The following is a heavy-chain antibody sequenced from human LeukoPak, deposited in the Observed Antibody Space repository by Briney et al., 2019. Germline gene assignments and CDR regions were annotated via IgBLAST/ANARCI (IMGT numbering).Heavy chain of an antibody. Sequence: ASVKVSCKASGYTFTSYGISWVRQAPGQGLEWMGWISAYNGNTNYAQKLQGRVTMTTDTSTSTAYMELRSLRSDDTAVYYCARRGYCNSTSCHEGSYYYYGMDVWGQGTTVTVSS. CDR2: ISAYNGNT. J-gene: IGHJ6*02. CDR3: ARRGYCNSTSCHEGSYYYYGMDV. CDR1: GYTFTSYG. D-gene: IGHD2-2*01. V-gene: IGHV1-18*01.